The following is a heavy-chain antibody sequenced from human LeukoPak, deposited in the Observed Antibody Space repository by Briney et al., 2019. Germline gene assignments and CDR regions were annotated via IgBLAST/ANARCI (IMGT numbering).Heavy chain of an antibody. CDR1: GYTFTGYY. D-gene: IGHD5-18*01. J-gene: IGHJ4*02. CDR3: ARDVDSAMVLNY. CDR2: INPNSGAT. V-gene: IGHV1-2*02. Sequence: ASVKVSCTASGYTFTGYYIHWVRQAPGQGLEWMGWINPNSGATNFARKFQGRVTMTKDTSITTAYMELTRLISDDTAVYYCARDVDSAMVLNYWGQGTLVTVSS.